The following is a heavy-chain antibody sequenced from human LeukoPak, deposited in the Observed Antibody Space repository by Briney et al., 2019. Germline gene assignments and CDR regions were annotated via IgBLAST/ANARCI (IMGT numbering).Heavy chain of an antibody. Sequence: PGGSLRLSCAASGFTFSSYTVTWVRQAPGKGLEWVSSISSATSYIYYADSVKGRFTVSRDNAKSSLYLQMNSLRAEDTAVYYCARTTAMAGFDYWGQGTLVTVSS. CDR3: ARTTAMAGFDY. V-gene: IGHV3-21*01. D-gene: IGHD6-19*01. CDR2: ISSATSYI. CDR1: GFTFSSYT. J-gene: IGHJ4*02.